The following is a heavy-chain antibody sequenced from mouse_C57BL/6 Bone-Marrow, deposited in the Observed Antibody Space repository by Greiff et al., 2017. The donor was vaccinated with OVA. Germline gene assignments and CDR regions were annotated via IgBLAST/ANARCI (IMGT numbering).Heavy chain of an antibody. Sequence: QVQLQQSGPGLVQPSQSLSITCTVSGFSLTSYGVHWVRQSPGQGLAWLGVIWRGGSTDYNAAFISRLSISKDNSKSQVFFKMNSLQADDTARYYCARNDVKAMDYWGQGTSVTVSS. CDR2: IWRGGST. CDR3: ARNDVKAMDY. V-gene: IGHV2-2*01. CDR1: GFSLTSYG. J-gene: IGHJ4*01.